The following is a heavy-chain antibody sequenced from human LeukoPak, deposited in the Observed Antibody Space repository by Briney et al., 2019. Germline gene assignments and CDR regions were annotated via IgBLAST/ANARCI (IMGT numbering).Heavy chain of an antibody. V-gene: IGHV5-51*01. Sequence: GESLKISCKGSGYSFTSYWIGWVRQMPGKGLEWMGIIYPGDSDTRYSPSFQGQVTISADKSISTAYLQWSSLKASDTAMYYCARHGGYNKLSQYYYGMDVWGQGTTVTVSS. D-gene: IGHD5-24*01. CDR2: IYPGDSDT. CDR3: ARHGGYNKLSQYYYGMDV. CDR1: GYSFTSYW. J-gene: IGHJ6*02.